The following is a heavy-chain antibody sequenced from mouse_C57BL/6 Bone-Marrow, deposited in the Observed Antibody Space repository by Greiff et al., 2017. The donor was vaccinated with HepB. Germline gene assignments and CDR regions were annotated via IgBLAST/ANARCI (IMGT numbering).Heavy chain of an antibody. D-gene: IGHD4-1*02. CDR1: GYTFTSYW. CDR2: IYPGNSDT. Sequence: EVQLQQSGTVLARPGASVKMSCKTSGYTFTSYWMHWVKQRPGQGLEWIGAIYPGNSDTSYNQKFKGKAKLTAVTSARTAYMELSSLTTEDSAVYSCTESTGTGYFDVWGTGTTVTVSS. CDR3: TESTGTGYFDV. V-gene: IGHV1-5*01. J-gene: IGHJ1*03.